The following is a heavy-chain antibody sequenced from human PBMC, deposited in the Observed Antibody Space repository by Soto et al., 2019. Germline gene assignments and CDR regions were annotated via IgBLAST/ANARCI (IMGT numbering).Heavy chain of an antibody. CDR2: IYSSGSS. V-gene: IGHV4-4*07. Sequence: SETLSLTCTVSGGSVSGYYWSWIRQPAGKGLEWIGRIYSSGSSNYNPSLNSRPTMSVDTSKNQFSLKLSSLTVADTAVYFCARDNRLAVAGTWGFDFWGQGTLVTAPQ. J-gene: IGHJ4*02. CDR1: GGSVSGYY. D-gene: IGHD6-19*01. CDR3: ARDNRLAVAGTWGFDF.